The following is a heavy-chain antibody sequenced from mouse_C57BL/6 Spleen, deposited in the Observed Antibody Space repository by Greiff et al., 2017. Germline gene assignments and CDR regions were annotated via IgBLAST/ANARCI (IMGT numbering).Heavy chain of an antibody. J-gene: IGHJ4*01. CDR3: ARYSNPLYAMDY. CDR2: IRNKANGYTT. Sequence: EVKLMESGGGLVQPGGSLSLSCAASGFTFTDYYMSWVRQPPGKALEWLGFIRNKANGYTTEYSASVKGRFTISRDNSQSILYLQMNALRAEDSATYYCARYSNPLYAMDYWGQGTSVTVSS. V-gene: IGHV7-3*01. D-gene: IGHD2-1*01. CDR1: GFTFTDYY.